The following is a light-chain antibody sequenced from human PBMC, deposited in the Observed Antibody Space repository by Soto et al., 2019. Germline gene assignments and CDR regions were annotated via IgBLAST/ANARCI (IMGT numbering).Light chain of an antibody. J-gene: IGKJ5*01. CDR3: QQRSNWPPIT. V-gene: IGKV3-11*01. Sequence: EIVLTQSPATLSLSPGERATLSCRASQSVSSYLAWYQHKPGQAPRLLIYDASNRATGIPARFSGSGSGTAFTLTIISLEPEDFAVYYCQQRSNWPPITFGQGTRLDIK. CDR2: DAS. CDR1: QSVSSY.